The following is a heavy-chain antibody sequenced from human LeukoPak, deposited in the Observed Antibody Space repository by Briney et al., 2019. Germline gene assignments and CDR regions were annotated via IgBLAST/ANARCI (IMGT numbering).Heavy chain of an antibody. CDR1: GASITTYY. CDR3: ARGSQQLVAPFDY. V-gene: IGHV4-59*12. D-gene: IGHD6-13*01. CDR2: IYYSGIT. J-gene: IGHJ4*02. Sequence: KPSETLSLTCTVSGASITTYYWSWIRQPPGKGLEWIGYIYYSGITNYNPSLKSRVTISVDTSKNQFSLKLSSVTAADTAVYYCARGSQQLVAPFDYWGQGTLVTVSS.